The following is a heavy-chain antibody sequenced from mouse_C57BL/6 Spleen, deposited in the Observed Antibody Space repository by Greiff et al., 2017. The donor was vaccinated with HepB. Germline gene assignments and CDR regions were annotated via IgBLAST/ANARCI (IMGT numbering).Heavy chain of an antibody. V-gene: IGHV5-4*01. CDR2: ISDGGSYT. Sequence: EVKLMESGGGLVKPGGSLKLSCAASGFTFSIYAMSWVRQTPEKRLEWVATISDGGSYTYYPDNVKGRFTISRDNAKNNLYLQMSHLKSEDTAMYYCARDYGNFQLGPAWFAYWGQGTLVTVSA. CDR3: ARDYGNFQLGPAWFAY. J-gene: IGHJ3*01. D-gene: IGHD4-1*02. CDR1: GFTFSIYA.